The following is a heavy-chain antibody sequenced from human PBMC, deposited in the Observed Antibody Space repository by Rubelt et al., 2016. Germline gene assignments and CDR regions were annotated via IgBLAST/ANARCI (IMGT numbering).Heavy chain of an antibody. V-gene: IGHV3-53*01. CDR3: ARRHRGPDY. CDR1: GFTVSSNY. Sequence: EVQLVESGGGLVQPGGSLRLSCAASGFTVSSNYMSWVRQAPGKGLEWVSVIYSGGSTYYADSVKGRFIISGDKSKDTLYLQMNTLKAEDTAVYYCARRHRGPDYWGQGTLVTVSS. CDR2: IYSGGST. D-gene: IGHD3-16*01. J-gene: IGHJ4*02.